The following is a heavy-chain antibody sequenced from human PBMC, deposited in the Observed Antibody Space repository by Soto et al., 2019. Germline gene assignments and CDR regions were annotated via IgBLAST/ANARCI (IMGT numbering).Heavy chain of an antibody. J-gene: IGHJ5*02. V-gene: IGHV3-48*02. CDR3: VRDGSGNLYLNWFDP. Sequence: GGSLRLSCAAPGFTFSSYSMNWVRQAPGKGLEWMSYISSHSSTLYYADSVKGRFTISRDNAGNSLYLQMNSLRDEDTAVYYCVRDGSGNLYLNWFDPWGQGTLVTVSS. CDR2: ISSHSSTL. D-gene: IGHD6-19*01. CDR1: GFTFSSYS.